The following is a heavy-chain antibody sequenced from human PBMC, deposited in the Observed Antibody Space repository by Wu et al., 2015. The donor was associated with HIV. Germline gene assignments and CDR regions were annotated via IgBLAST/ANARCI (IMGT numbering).Heavy chain of an antibody. CDR2: IIPMFGTA. Sequence: QVQLVQSGAEVKKPGSSVKVSCKASGGTFSSYAISWVRQAPGQGLEWMGGIIPMFGTAYYAQRFQGRVAITTDESTRIAFMDLSSLTSEDTAVYYCASPVTRRSGRGDAFDIWGQGTMVTVSS. J-gene: IGHJ3*02. CDR1: GGTFSSYA. V-gene: IGHV1-69*05. D-gene: IGHD6-19*01. CDR3: ASPVTRRSGRGDAFDI.